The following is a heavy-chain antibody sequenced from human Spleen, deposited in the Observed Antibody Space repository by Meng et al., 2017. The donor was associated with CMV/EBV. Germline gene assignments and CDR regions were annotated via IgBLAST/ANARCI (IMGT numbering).Heavy chain of an antibody. Sequence: VSGGSISSVDSFWSWIRPPPGKGLEWIGYVYYSGSTYYNPSLKSRVTISVDTSKNQFSLKLSSVTAADTAVYYCAREYTSSSNWFDSWGQGTLVTVSS. CDR1: GGSISSVDSF. CDR3: AREYTSSSNWFDS. J-gene: IGHJ5*01. D-gene: IGHD6-6*01. CDR2: VYYSGST. V-gene: IGHV4-30-4*08.